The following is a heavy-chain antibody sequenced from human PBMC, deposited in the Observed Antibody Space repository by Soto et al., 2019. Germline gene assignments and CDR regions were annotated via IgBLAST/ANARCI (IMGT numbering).Heavy chain of an antibody. CDR2: INPKSGGT. CDR1: GYSFTDYH. Sequence: ASVKVSCKASGYSFTDYHIHWVRQASGQGLEWLGRINPKSGGTSTAQKFQGWVTMTTDTSISTASMELTRLTPDDTAIYYCARGDSTDCSNGVCSFFYNHDMDVWGQGTTVTVSS. D-gene: IGHD2-8*01. V-gene: IGHV1-2*04. J-gene: IGHJ6*02. CDR3: ARGDSTDCSNGVCSFFYNHDMDV.